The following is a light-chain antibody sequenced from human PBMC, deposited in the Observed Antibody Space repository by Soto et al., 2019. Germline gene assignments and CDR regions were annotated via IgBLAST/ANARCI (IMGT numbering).Light chain of an antibody. J-gene: IGLJ2*01. CDR2: DVS. CDR3: CSYAGSYTYVV. V-gene: IGLV2-11*01. CDR1: SSDVGGYNF. Sequence: HSALTQPRSVSGSPGQSVTISCTGTSSDVGGYNFVSWYQQHPGKAPKLMIYDVSKWSSGVPDRFSGSKSGNTASLIISGLQAEDEADYYCCSYAGSYTYVVFGGGTKLTVL.